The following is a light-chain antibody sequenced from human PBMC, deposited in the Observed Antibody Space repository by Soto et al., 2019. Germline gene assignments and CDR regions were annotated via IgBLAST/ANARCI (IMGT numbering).Light chain of an antibody. CDR1: SSDVGSYNL. J-gene: IGLJ1*01. V-gene: IGLV2-23*01. CDR2: EGS. Sequence: QSALTQPASVCGSPGQSITISCTGTSSDVGSYNLVSWYQQHPGKAPKLMIYEGSKRPSGVSNRFSGSKSGNTASLTISRLQAEDEADYYCCSYAGSSTYVFGTGTKVTGL. CDR3: CSYAGSSTYV.